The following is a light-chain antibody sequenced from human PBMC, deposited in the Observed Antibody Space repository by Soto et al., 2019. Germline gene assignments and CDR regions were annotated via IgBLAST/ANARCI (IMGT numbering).Light chain of an antibody. J-gene: IGLJ1*01. Sequence: HSALTQPRSVSGSPGQSVTISCTGTSSDVGAYNYVSWYQQHPGKAPKLMTYDVSKRPSGVPDRFSGSKSGNTASLTISGLQAEDEAHYYCCSYADNYSYVFGTGTKVTVL. CDR2: DVS. CDR1: SSDVGAYNY. CDR3: CSYADNYSYV. V-gene: IGLV2-11*01.